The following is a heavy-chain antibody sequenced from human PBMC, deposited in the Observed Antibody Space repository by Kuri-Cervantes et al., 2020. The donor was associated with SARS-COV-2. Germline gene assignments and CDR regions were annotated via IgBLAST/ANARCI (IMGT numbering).Heavy chain of an antibody. CDR1: GYTFTGYY. Sequence: ASVKVSCKASGYTFTGYYMHWVRQAPGQGLEWMGWINPNSGGTNYAQKFQGWVTMTRDTSISTAYTELSRLRSDDTAVYYCARADHYYDSSGYSQETFDYWGQGTLVTVSS. CDR2: INPNSGGT. J-gene: IGHJ4*02. D-gene: IGHD3-22*01. CDR3: ARADHYYDSSGYSQETFDY. V-gene: IGHV1-2*04.